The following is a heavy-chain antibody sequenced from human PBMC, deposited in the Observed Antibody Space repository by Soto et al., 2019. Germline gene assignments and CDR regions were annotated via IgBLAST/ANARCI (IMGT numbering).Heavy chain of an antibody. CDR1: GFILNNYA. J-gene: IGHJ3*01. Sequence: VQLLESGGDLVQPGGSLRLSCVASGFILNNYAMSWVRQAPGKGLEWVSTIGGTDGDSDGVPWYEDSVKGRFTISRDSSANTLFLDMDNLSSEDSALYSCVKRVRNWGDFDFGGQGTTVVVSS. CDR2: IGGTDGDSDGVP. D-gene: IGHD7-27*01. V-gene: IGHV3-23*01. CDR3: VKRVRNWGDFDF.